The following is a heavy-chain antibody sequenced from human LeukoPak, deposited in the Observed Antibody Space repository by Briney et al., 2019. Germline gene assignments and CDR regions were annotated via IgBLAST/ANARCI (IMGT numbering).Heavy chain of an antibody. D-gene: IGHD2-15*01. V-gene: IGHV3-11*01. CDR3: ARATGYCSGGSCYSGFDY. CDR2: ISSSGSTI. Sequence: GGSLRLSCAASGFTFSDYYMSWIRQAPGKGLEWVSYISSSGSTIYYADSVKGRFTISRDNAKNSLYLQMNSLRAEDTAVYYCARATGYCSGGSCYSGFDYWGQGTLVTVSS. CDR1: GFTFSDYY. J-gene: IGHJ4*02.